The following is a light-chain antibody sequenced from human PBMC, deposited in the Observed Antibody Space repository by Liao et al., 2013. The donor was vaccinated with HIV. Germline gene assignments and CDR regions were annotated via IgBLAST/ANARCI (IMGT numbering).Light chain of an antibody. V-gene: IGLV3-1*01. Sequence: SYELTQPPSVSVSPGQTASITCSGDKLGDRYVCWYQQKPGQSPVLVIYQDNKRPSGIPERFSGSNSGNTATLTISGTQATDEADYYCQAWDSNTASVFGTGTKVTVL. CDR3: QAWDSNTASV. CDR1: KLGDRY. J-gene: IGLJ1*01. CDR2: QDN.